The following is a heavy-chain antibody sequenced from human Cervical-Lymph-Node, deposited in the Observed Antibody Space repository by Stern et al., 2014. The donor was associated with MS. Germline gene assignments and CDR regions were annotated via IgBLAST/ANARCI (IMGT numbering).Heavy chain of an antibody. V-gene: IGHV4-61*02. J-gene: IGHJ4*02. CDR3: ASGYRFFES. CDR1: GGSVSSGSSY. CDR2: IHPSGNA. Sequence: QLQLQESGPGLVKPSQTLSLTCTLSGGSVSSGSSYWSWIRQPAGKGLEWIGRIHPSGNAFYTPSLNSRVTISLDTPKNQISLKLNSVTAADTAVYYCASGYRFFESWGQGTLVTVSS. D-gene: IGHD5-18*01.